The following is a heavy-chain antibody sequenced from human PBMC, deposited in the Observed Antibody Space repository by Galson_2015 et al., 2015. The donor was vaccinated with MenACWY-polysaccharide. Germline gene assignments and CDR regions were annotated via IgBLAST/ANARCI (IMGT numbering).Heavy chain of an antibody. CDR1: GFSLSDIGEG. Sequence: PALVKPTQTLTLTCTFSGFSLSDIGEGVGWIRRPPGRAPEWLALIYWAGDERYSPSLKTRLSITKDASKNQVVLKMTNMDPVDTATYYCVHSHWLQENYFDPCGQGTLVAVSS. CDR3: VHSHWLQENYFDP. V-gene: IGHV2-5*02. J-gene: IGHJ5*02. CDR2: IYWAGDE. D-gene: IGHD5-24*01.